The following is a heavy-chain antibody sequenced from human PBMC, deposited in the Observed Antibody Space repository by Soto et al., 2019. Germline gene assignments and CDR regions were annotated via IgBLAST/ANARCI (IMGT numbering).Heavy chain of an antibody. Sequence: PGESLKISCSASGFTFSSYSMSWVRQAPGKGLEWVSSISGSAGTTYYADSVKGHFTISRDNSKSTLYLQMKSLRAEDTAVYYCAKEWSSGMDVWGQGTTVTVSS. V-gene: IGHV3-23*01. CDR2: ISGSAGTT. D-gene: IGHD2-15*01. J-gene: IGHJ6*02. CDR1: GFTFSSYS. CDR3: AKEWSSGMDV.